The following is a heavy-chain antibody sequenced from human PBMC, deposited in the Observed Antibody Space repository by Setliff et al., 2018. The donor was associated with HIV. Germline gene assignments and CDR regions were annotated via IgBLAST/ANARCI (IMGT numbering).Heavy chain of an antibody. Sequence: PGESLKISCKGSGYTFTNYWIGWVRQMPGKGLEWMGIIYPGDSDTRYSPSFQGQVIISADKAINTAYLQWMSLKASDTAMYYCARHEGDGYNLESFDYWGQGTRVTVSS. CDR1: GYTFTNYW. D-gene: IGHD5-12*01. J-gene: IGHJ4*02. CDR2: IYPGDSDT. CDR3: ARHEGDGYNLESFDY. V-gene: IGHV5-51*01.